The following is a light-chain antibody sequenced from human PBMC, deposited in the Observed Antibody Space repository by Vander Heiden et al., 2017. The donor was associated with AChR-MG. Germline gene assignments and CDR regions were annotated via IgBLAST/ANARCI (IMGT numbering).Light chain of an antibody. CDR3: QAWDNSKYVV. V-gene: IGLV3-1*01. Sequence: SSELTQPPSVSVSPGQTASIACSGDNLCAQYASWYQQKPGQSPVLVIYEDNRRPSGIAERFSGSNSGNTATLTISGTLAMDEAEYYCQAWDNSKYVVFGGGTKLTVL. CDR1: NLCAQY. J-gene: IGLJ2*01. CDR2: EDN.